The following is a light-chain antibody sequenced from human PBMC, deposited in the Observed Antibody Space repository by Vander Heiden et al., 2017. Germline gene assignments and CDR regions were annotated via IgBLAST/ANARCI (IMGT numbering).Light chain of an antibody. J-gene: IGLJ1*01. CDR2: DVN. V-gene: IGLV2-14*03. CDR1: SSDIGGYNY. Sequence: QYALTQPASVSGSPGQSITISCTGTSSDIGGYNYVSWYQQHPGKAPKVMVYDVNDRPSGVSSRFSGSKSGNTASLTISGLQAEDEADYYCSSYTSSSTYVFGTGTKVTVL. CDR3: SSYTSSSTYV.